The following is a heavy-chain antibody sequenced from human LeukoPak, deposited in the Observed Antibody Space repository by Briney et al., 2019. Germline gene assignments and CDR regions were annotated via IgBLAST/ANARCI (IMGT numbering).Heavy chain of an antibody. CDR3: AREYYDILTGYSYFDY. Sequence: ASVKVSCKASGYTFTGYYMHWVRQAPGQGLEWMGWINPNSGGTNYAQKFQGRVTMTRDTSISTAYMELSRLRSEDTAVYYCAREYYDILTGYSYFDYWGQGTLVTVSS. J-gene: IGHJ4*02. V-gene: IGHV1-2*02. CDR1: GYTFTGYY. CDR2: INPNSGGT. D-gene: IGHD3-9*01.